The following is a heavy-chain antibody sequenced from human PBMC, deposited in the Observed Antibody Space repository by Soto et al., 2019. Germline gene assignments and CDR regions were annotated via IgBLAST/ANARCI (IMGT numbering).Heavy chain of an antibody. J-gene: IGHJ4*02. CDR3: ARGQLGYFDY. CDR1: GYTFTIYY. Sequence: QVQLVQSGAEVKKPGASVKVSCKASGYTFTIYYMHWVRQAPGQGLEWMGIINPSGGSTSYAQKFRGRVTMTRDTTTSTVYMELSSMISEDTAVYYCARGQLGYFDYWVQGTLVTVSS. CDR2: INPSGGST. D-gene: IGHD3-16*01. V-gene: IGHV1-46*03.